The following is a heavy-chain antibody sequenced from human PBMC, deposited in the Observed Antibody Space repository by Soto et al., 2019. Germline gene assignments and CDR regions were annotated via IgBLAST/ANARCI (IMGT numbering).Heavy chain of an antibody. Sequence: PGGSLRLSCAASGFTFSIYAMSWVRQAPGKGLEWVSTISGAGGSTFYADSVKGRFTISRDNPKNTLYLQMNSLRVEDTAVYYCATRYCSGGTCYDGALESAYWGQGTLVTVSS. D-gene: IGHD2-15*01. CDR2: ISGAGGST. CDR1: GFTFSIYA. CDR3: ATRYCSGGTCYDGALESAY. V-gene: IGHV3-23*01. J-gene: IGHJ4*02.